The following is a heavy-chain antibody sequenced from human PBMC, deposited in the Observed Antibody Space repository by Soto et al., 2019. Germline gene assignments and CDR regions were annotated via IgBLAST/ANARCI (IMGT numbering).Heavy chain of an antibody. Sequence: SETLSLTCTVSGGSISSGGYYWSWIRQHPGKGLEWIGYIYYSGSTYYNPSLKSRVTISVDTSKNQFSLKLSSVTAADTAVYYCARDSGGDDAFDYWGQGTLVTVSS. J-gene: IGHJ4*02. D-gene: IGHD4-17*01. CDR3: ARDSGGDDAFDY. CDR2: IYYSGST. CDR1: GGSISSGGYY. V-gene: IGHV4-31*03.